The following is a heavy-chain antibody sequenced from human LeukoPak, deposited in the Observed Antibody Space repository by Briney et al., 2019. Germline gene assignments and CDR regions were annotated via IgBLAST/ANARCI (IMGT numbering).Heavy chain of an antibody. V-gene: IGHV4-39*02. D-gene: IGHD6-6*01. CDR2: IYYSGST. Sequence: PSETLSLTCTVSGGSISSSSYYWGWIRQPPGKGLEWIGSIYYSGSTYYNPSLKSRVTISVDTSKNQFSLKLSSVTAADTAVYYCARDRVRGVRVAAQPDLCDYWGQGTLVTVSS. J-gene: IGHJ4*02. CDR1: GGSISSSSYY. CDR3: ARDRVRGVRVAAQPDLCDY.